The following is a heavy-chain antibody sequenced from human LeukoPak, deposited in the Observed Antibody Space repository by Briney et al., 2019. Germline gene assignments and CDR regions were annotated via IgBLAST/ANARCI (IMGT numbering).Heavy chain of an antibody. D-gene: IGHD6-25*01. Sequence: PSETLSLTCTVSGGSISTFYWTWIRQPTGKALEWIGRINNSGSTNYNPSLRSRVSMSVDRSKNQFSVTLSSVTAADTAVYFCAREGGDPRWLDPWGQGTLVTVSS. J-gene: IGHJ5*02. CDR1: GGSISTFY. CDR2: INNSGST. V-gene: IGHV4-4*07. CDR3: AREGGDPRWLDP.